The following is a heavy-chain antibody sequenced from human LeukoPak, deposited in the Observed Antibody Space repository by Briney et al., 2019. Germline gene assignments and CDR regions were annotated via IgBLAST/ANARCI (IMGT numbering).Heavy chain of an antibody. CDR1: GGTFSSYA. CDR2: IIPIFGTA. CDR3: AKETQLVFFWFDP. V-gene: IGHV1-69*05. D-gene: IGHD6-13*01. Sequence: SVKVSCKASGGTFSSYAISWVRQAPGQGLEWMGRIIPIFGTANYAQKFQGRVTITTDESTSTAYMERSSLRSEDTAVYYCAKETQLVFFWFDPWGQGTLVTVSS. J-gene: IGHJ5*02.